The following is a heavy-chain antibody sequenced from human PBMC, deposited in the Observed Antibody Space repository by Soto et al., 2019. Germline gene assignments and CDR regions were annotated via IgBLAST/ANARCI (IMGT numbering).Heavy chain of an antibody. J-gene: IGHJ4*02. CDR2: IYYSGST. CDR3: MLGSGWKDFDY. D-gene: IGHD3-22*01. Sequence: SETLSLTCTVSGGSISSSSYYWGWIRQPPGKGLEWIGSIYYSGSTYYNPSLKSRVTISVDTSKNQFSLKLSSVTAADTAVYYCMLGSGWKDFDYWGQGTLVT. V-gene: IGHV4-39*01. CDR1: GGSISSSSYY.